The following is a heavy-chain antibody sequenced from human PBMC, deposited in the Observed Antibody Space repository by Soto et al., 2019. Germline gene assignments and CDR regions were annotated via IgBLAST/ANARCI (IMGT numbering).Heavy chain of an antibody. CDR2: ISAYNGNT. Sequence: ASVKVSCKASGYTFTSYGISWVRQAPGQGLEWMGRISAYNGNTNYAQKLQGRVTMTTDTSTSTAYMELRSLRSDDTAVYYCARGSSTSCYSWFDPWGQGTLVTVSS. CDR1: GYTFTSYG. D-gene: IGHD2-2*02. V-gene: IGHV1-18*01. CDR3: ARGSSTSCYSWFDP. J-gene: IGHJ5*02.